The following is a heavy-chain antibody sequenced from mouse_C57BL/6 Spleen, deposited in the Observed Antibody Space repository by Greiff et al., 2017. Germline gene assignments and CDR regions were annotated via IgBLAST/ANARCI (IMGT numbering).Heavy chain of an antibody. CDR2: IYPGDGNT. D-gene: IGHD2-1*01. J-gene: IGHJ4*01. CDR3: ARGGDDGTGSYMDD. CDR1: GYAFTSSW. Sequence: VQLHQSGAELVKPGASVKISCKASGYAFTSSWMHWVKQRPGKGLEWIGRIYPGDGNTKYNGKFKGKATLTADKSSSTAYMQLSSLTSEDSAVYFCARGGDDGTGSYMDDWGQGTTVTVSS. V-gene: IGHV1-82*01.